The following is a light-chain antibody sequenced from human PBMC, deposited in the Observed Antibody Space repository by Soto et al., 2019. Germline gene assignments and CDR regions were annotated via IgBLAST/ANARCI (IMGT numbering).Light chain of an antibody. CDR1: QGITNW. J-gene: IGKJ4*01. CDR3: QQANSFPLT. Sequence: IQIAQSASAVSASVGDRVTITCRASQGITNWLAWYQQKPGKAPKLLIYAASGLPSGVPSRFSGSGSGTDFTLTISSLQPEDFATYYCQQANSFPLTFGGGTKVDIK. CDR2: AAS. V-gene: IGKV1-12*01.